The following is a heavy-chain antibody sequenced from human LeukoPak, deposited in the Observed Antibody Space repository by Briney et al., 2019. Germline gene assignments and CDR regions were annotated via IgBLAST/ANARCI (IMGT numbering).Heavy chain of an antibody. CDR1: GGTFSSYA. CDR3: ARGAPQGFPPDY. D-gene: IGHD3-10*01. V-gene: IGHV1-69*05. J-gene: IGHJ4*02. CDR2: IIPIFGTA. Sequence: GASVTVSCKASGGTFSSYAISWVRQAPGQGLEWMGGIIPIFGTANYAQKFQGRVTITTDESTSTAYMELSSLRSEDTAVYYCARGAPQGFPPDYWGQGTLVTVSS.